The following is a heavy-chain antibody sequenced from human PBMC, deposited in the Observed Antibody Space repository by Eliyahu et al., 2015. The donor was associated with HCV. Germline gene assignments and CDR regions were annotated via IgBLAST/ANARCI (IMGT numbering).Heavy chain of an antibody. CDR1: XFPXXXYS. J-gene: IGHJ4*02. CDR3: ARDQGYYYGSGTYYFDY. D-gene: IGHD3-10*01. Sequence: EVQLVESGGGLVKPGGSLRLSCAASXFPXXXYSMNWVRQAPGKGLEWVSSISSSSSYIYYADSVKGRFTISRDNAKNSLYLQMNSLRAEDTAVYYCARDQGYYYGSGTYYFDYWGQGTLVTVSS. V-gene: IGHV3-21*01. CDR2: ISSSSSYI.